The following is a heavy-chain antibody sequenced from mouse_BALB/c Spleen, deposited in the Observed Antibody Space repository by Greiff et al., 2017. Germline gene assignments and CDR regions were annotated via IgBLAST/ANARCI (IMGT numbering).Heavy chain of an antibody. D-gene: IGHD3-3*01. V-gene: IGHV7-3*02. CDR2: IRNKANGYTT. CDR3: AKVARRDFYAMDY. Sequence: EVKLEESGGGLVQPGGSLRLSCATSGFTFTDYYMSWVRQPPGKALEWLGFIRNKANGYTTEYSASVKGRFTISRDNSQSILYLQMNTLRAEDSATYYCAKVARRDFYAMDYWGQGTSVTVSS. J-gene: IGHJ4*01. CDR1: GFTFTDYY.